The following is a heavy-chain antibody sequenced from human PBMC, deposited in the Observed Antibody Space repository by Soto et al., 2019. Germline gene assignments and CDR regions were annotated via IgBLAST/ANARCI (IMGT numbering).Heavy chain of an antibody. J-gene: IGHJ4*02. CDR3: ARVPPPFRITIFGVVPNYFDY. CDR1: GGSFRGYY. V-gene: IGHV4-34*01. Sequence: QVQLQQWGAGLLKPSETLSLTCAVYGGSFRGYYWSGLRPPPGKGLEWIGEINHSGSTNYNPSRTSRVTISVDTSKTQFSLKLSSVTAADTAVYYCARVPPPFRITIFGVVPNYFDYWGQGTLVTVSS. D-gene: IGHD3-3*01. CDR2: INHSGST.